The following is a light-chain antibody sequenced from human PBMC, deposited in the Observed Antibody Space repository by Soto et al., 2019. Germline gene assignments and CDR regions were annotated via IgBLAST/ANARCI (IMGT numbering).Light chain of an antibody. CDR2: QAP. CDR1: QSISSR. V-gene: IGKV1-5*03. CDR3: QQYESSAPYT. J-gene: IGKJ2*01. Sequence: DIQMTQSPSTLSASVGDKVTITCRASQSISSRLAWFQQKPGKAPKVLIYQAPSLENGVPSRFSGSGCGTEFTLTISSLQPDDSATYYCQQYESSAPYTFGQGTKLEIK.